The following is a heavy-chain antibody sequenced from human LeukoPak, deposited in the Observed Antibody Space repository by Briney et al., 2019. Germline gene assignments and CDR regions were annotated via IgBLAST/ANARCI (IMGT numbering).Heavy chain of an antibody. CDR2: ISSSSSYI. Sequence: GGSLRLSCAASGFIFSSYEMNWVRQAPGKGLEWVSSISSSSSYIYYADSVKGRFTISRDNAKNSLYLQMNSLRAEDTAVYYCARGVYTYYYDSSGKDYFDYWGQGTLVTVSS. V-gene: IGHV3-21*01. J-gene: IGHJ4*02. D-gene: IGHD3-22*01. CDR3: ARGVYTYYYDSSGKDYFDY. CDR1: GFIFSSYE.